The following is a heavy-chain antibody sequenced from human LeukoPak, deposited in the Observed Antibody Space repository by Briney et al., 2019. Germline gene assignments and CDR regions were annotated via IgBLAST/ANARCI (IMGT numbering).Heavy chain of an antibody. Sequence: GGSLRLSCAASGFTFSSYAMNWVRQAPGKGLEWVSAISGGSVSTYYADSVKGRFTISRDNSKNTLYLQMNSLRAEDTAVYYCAKRGRFSWGSFDIWGQGTMVTVSA. V-gene: IGHV3-23*01. CDR3: AKRGRFSWGSFDI. J-gene: IGHJ3*02. D-gene: IGHD3-3*01. CDR1: GFTFSSYA. CDR2: ISGGSVST.